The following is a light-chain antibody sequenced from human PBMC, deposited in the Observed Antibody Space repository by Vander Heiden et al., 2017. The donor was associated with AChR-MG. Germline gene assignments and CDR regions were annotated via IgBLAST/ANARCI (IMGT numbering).Light chain of an antibody. V-gene: IGLV1-44*01. J-gene: IGLJ2*01. CDR1: SSNIGSNS. CDR2: SNN. CDR3: TAWDDSLNGPA. Sequence: QSVLTQPPSASGTPGQSVPISCSGNSSNIGSNSVNWYQHLPGTAPKVLMYSNNQRPSGVPDRFSGSKSGTSASLAISGLQSEDEADYYCTAWDDSLNGPAFGGGTKVTVL.